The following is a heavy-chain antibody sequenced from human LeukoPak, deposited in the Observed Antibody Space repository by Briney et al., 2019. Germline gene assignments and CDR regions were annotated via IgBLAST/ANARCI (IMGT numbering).Heavy chain of an antibody. J-gene: IGHJ6*02. CDR3: ARDRGDCGGDCYWPYYCYYYGMDV. V-gene: IGHV3-48*04. CDR2: ISSGSTTI. D-gene: IGHD2-21*02. Sequence: GGSLRLSCAASGFSFSVYAMNWVRQTPGKGLEWVSHISSGSTTIYFADSVKGRFIISRDNLDNSLYLQMNSLRAEDTAVYYCARDRGDCGGDCYWPYYCYYYGMDVWGQGTTVTVSS. CDR1: GFSFSVYA.